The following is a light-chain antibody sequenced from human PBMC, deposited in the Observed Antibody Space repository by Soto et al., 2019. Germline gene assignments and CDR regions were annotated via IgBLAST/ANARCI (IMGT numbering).Light chain of an antibody. J-gene: IGKJ4*01. Sequence: DIHVTQSPSSLSASVGYRFTITCRASQSINTFLNWYQQRPGKAPNLLIYGASNLQSGVPSRFSGRGSGTDFTLTISSLQPEDVETYYCQQSLSTLLTFGGGTKVDIK. CDR3: QQSLSTLLT. CDR1: QSINTF. V-gene: IGKV1-39*01. CDR2: GAS.